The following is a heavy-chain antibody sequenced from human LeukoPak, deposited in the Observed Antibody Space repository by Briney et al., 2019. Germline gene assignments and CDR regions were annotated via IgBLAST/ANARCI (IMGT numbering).Heavy chain of an antibody. Sequence: PSETLSLTCTVSGGSISSSSYYWGWIRQPPGKGLEWIGSIYYSGSTYYNPSLKSRVTISVDTSKNQFSLKLSSVTAADTAVYYCARLTRHSSSFLDYWGQGTLVTVSS. V-gene: IGHV4-39*01. CDR2: IYYSGST. CDR1: GGSISSSSYY. CDR3: ARLTRHSSSFLDY. D-gene: IGHD6-6*01. J-gene: IGHJ4*02.